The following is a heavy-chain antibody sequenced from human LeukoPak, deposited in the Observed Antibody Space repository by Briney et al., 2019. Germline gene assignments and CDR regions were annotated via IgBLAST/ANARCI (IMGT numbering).Heavy chain of an antibody. Sequence: SETLSLTCTVSGGSLSSYYWSWIRQPPGRGLEWIGNVYDSGSTNYNPSLKSRVTISVDSSKNQFSLMLTSVTGAHTAVSSFARHQRWSSLDPGGQGIAVTVSS. CDR2: VYDSGST. CDR1: GGSLSSYY. V-gene: IGHV4-59*08. J-gene: IGHJ5*02. CDR3: ARHQRWSSLDP. D-gene: IGHD2-15*01.